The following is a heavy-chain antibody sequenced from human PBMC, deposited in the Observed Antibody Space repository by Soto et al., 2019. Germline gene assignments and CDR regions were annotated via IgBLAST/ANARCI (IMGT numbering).Heavy chain of an antibody. CDR3: AHRPSRTESGWDV. J-gene: IGHJ6*02. V-gene: IGHV2-5*01. CDR2: VFWNDDK. D-gene: IGHD6-6*01. CDR1: GFSLNTGGVG. Sequence: QITLKESGPTLVKATQPLTLTCTFSGFSLNTGGVGVGWIRQPPGKALEWLALVFWNDDKRYRPSLRSRLTITKDSSKNQVVLMMTNMDPVDTATYFCAHRPSRTESGWDVWGQGTTVTVSS.